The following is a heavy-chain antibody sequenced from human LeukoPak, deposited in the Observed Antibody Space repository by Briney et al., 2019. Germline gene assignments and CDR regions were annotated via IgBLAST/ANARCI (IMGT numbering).Heavy chain of an antibody. Sequence: AGRSLRLSCTTSGFAFDDFAMSWVRQPAGKGLEWVGFIRRRAYGGAAEYAASVKGRFIISRDDSKGIAYLQMNSLKTEDTAVYYCSRNGLVDFDYWGQGSRVIVSS. J-gene: IGHJ4*02. CDR3: SRNGLVDFDY. CDR1: GFAFDDFA. V-gene: IGHV3-49*04. CDR2: IRRRAYGGAA.